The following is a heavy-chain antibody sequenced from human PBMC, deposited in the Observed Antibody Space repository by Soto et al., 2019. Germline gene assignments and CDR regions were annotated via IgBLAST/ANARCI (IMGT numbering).Heavy chain of an antibody. Sequence: GGSLRLSCAASGFTFSSYAMSWVRQAPGKGLEWVSAISGSGGSTYYADSVKGRFTISRDNSKNTLYLQMNSLRAEDTAVYYCAKGGDRFSVDYGDSDYYYGMDVWGQGTTVTVSS. D-gene: IGHD4-17*01. CDR1: GFTFSSYA. CDR2: ISGSGGST. CDR3: AKGGDRFSVDYGDSDYYYGMDV. J-gene: IGHJ6*02. V-gene: IGHV3-23*01.